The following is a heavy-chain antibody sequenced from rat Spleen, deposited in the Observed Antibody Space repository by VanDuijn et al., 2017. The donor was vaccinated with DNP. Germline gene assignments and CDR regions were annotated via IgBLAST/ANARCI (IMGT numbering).Heavy chain of an antibody. V-gene: IGHV5-22*01. Sequence: EVQLVESGGGLVQPGRSLQLSCAASGFIFSDYYMAWVRQALTKGLEWVAYISPDGSSTYYGDSVKGRFTISRDNGKSTLYLQMDSLRSEDMATYYCVRWYNSGYYFDYWGQGVVVTVSS. CDR2: ISPDGSST. D-gene: IGHD4-3*01. J-gene: IGHJ2*01. CDR1: GFIFSDYY. CDR3: VRWYNSGYYFDY.